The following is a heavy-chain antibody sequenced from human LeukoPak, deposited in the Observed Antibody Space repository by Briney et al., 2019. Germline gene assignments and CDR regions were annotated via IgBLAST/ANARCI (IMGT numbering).Heavy chain of an antibody. J-gene: IGHJ4*02. CDR1: GFTFSSYS. Sequence: GGSLRLSCAASGFTFSSYSMNWVRQAPGKGLEWVSSIGSSSSYIYYADSVKGRFTISRDNAKNSLYLQTNSLRAEDTAVYYCARGYSSSSHVVDYWGQGTLVTVSS. CDR2: IGSSSSYI. D-gene: IGHD6-6*01. V-gene: IGHV3-21*01. CDR3: ARGYSSSSHVVDY.